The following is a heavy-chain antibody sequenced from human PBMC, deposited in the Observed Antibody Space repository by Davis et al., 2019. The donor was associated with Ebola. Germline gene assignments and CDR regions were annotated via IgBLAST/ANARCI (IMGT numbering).Heavy chain of an antibody. CDR2: IIPILGIA. Sequence: AASVKVSCKASGGTFSSYAISWVRQAPGQGLEWMGRIIPILGIANYAQKFQGRITITADKSTSTAYMELSSLRSEDTAVYYCASVNSGPFDYWGQGTLVTVSS. D-gene: IGHD2-8*02. CDR1: GGTFSSYA. CDR3: ASVNSGPFDY. J-gene: IGHJ4*02. V-gene: IGHV1-69*04.